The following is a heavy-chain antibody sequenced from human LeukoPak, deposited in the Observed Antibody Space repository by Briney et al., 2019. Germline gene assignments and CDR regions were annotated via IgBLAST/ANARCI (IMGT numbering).Heavy chain of an antibody. CDR3: AKDRRLASFDY. D-gene: IGHD6-25*01. CDR1: GFTFSSYA. CDR2: ISHDGSNK. Sequence: PGRSLRLSCAASGFTFSSYAMHWVRQAPGKGLEWVAVISHDGSNKYYAYSVKGRFTISRDNSKNTLYLQMNSLRAGDTAIYYCAKDRRLASFDYGGQGTLVTVSS. V-gene: IGHV3-30*04. J-gene: IGHJ4*02.